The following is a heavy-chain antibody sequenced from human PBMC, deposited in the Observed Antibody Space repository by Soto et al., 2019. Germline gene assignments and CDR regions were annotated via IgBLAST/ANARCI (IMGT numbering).Heavy chain of an antibody. CDR2: ISGSGGST. CDR3: AKDRGIVGDKEAFDI. Sequence: PGGSLRLSCAASGFSFSSYAMSWVRQAPGKGLEWVSAISGSGGSTYYADSVKGRFTISRDNSKNTLYLQMNSLRAEDTAVYYCAKDRGIVGDKEAFDIWGQGTMVTVSS. CDR1: GFSFSSYA. J-gene: IGHJ3*02. V-gene: IGHV3-23*01. D-gene: IGHD1-26*01.